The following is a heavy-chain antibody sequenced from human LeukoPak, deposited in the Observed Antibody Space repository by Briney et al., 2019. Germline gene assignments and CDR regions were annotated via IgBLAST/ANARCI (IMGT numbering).Heavy chain of an antibody. J-gene: IGHJ4*02. CDR1: GFTFSSYA. CDR3: AKDGRDYSFSY. V-gene: IGHV3-23*01. CDR2: ISGSGGST. Sequence: GGSLRLSCAASGFTFSSYAMSWVRQAPGKGLEWVSAISGSGGSTYCADSVKGRFTISRDNSKNTLYLQMNSLRAEDTAVYYCAKDGRDYSFSYWGQGTLVTVSS. D-gene: IGHD4-17*01.